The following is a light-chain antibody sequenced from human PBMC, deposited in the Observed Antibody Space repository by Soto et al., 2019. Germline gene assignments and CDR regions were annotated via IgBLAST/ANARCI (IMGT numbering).Light chain of an antibody. Sequence: QSVLTQPPSVSGAPGQRVTISCTGRSSNIGAGYDVHWYQQLPGTAPKVLIYGNSNRPSGVPDRFSGSRSGTSASLAITGLQAEDEADYYCQSYDSSLSSWVFGTGTKLTVL. CDR1: SSNIGAGYD. CDR3: QSYDSSLSSWV. J-gene: IGLJ1*01. CDR2: GNS. V-gene: IGLV1-40*01.